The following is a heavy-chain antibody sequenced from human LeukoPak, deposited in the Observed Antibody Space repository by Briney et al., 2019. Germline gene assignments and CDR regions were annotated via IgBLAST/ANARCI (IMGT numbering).Heavy chain of an antibody. CDR3: ARDNERSGYSSGWYFGYFQH. J-gene: IGHJ1*01. CDR2: ISYDGSNK. Sequence: AGGSLRLSCAASGFTFSSYAMHWVRQAPGKGLEWVAVISYDGSNKYYADSVKGRFTISRDNSKNTLYLQMNSLRAEDTAVYYCARDNERSGYSSGWYFGYFQHWGQGTLVTVSS. CDR1: GFTFSSYA. D-gene: IGHD6-19*01. V-gene: IGHV3-30-3*01.